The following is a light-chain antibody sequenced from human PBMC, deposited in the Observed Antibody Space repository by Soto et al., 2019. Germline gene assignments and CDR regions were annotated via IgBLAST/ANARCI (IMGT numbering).Light chain of an antibody. CDR3: SSYTSSSTVV. J-gene: IGLJ2*01. CDR2: DVS. V-gene: IGLV2-14*01. CDR1: SSDVGGYNY. Sequence: QSALTQPASVSGSPGQSNTISCTGTSSDVGGYNYVSWYQQHQGKAPKLMIYDVSNRPSGVSNRFSGSKSGNTASLTISGLQAEDEADYYCSSYTSSSTVVFGGGTKLTVL.